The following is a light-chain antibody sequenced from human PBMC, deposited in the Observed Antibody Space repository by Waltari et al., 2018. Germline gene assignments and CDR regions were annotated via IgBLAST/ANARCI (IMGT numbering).Light chain of an antibody. V-gene: IGLV2-14*01. J-gene: IGLJ1*01. CDR2: DVS. CDR3: SSYTSSYTLV. Sequence: QSALTQPASVSGSPGQSITISCTGTSRDVGGYNYFSWYQQYPGKAPKLIIYDVSNRPSGVSNRFSGSKSGNTASLTISGLQAEDEADYYCSSYTSSYTLVFGTGTKVTVL. CDR1: SRDVGGYNY.